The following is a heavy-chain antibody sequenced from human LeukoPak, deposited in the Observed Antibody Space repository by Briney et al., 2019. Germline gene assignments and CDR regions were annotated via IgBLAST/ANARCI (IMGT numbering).Heavy chain of an antibody. V-gene: IGHV3-74*01. CDR1: GFTFSRYW. J-gene: IGHJ4*02. Sequence: GGSLRLSCAASGFTFSRYWMHWVRQAPGKGLVWVSRADYDGSDTSYADSVRGRFTISRDNAKNTLYLQMNSLSAEDTAVYYCATLAPAGTNYWGQGTLVTDSS. CDR2: ADYDGSDT. D-gene: IGHD6-13*01. CDR3: ATLAPAGTNY.